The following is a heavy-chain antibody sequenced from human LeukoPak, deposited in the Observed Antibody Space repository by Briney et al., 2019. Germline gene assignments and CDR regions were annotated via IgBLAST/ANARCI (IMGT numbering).Heavy chain of an antibody. CDR1: GDSISSSNYY. CDR3: ARPVPSRLGWFDP. CDR2: IYYSGST. V-gene: IGHV4-39*01. Sequence: SETLSLTCTVSGDSISSSNYYWGWIRQPPGKGLEWIGNIYYSGSTYYSPSLKSRVTISVDTSKNQFSLKLSSVTAADTAVYYCARPVPSRLGWFDPWGQGTLVTVSS. J-gene: IGHJ5*02. D-gene: IGHD1-1*01.